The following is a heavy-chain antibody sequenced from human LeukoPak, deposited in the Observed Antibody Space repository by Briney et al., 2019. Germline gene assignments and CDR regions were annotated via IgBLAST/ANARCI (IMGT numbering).Heavy chain of an antibody. CDR2: ISDIGSI. J-gene: IGHJ4*02. CDR3: AGHHPRNTVDF. D-gene: IGHD2-8*02. CDR1: GGSISSYY. V-gene: IGHV4-59*08. Sequence: SETLSLTCTVSGGSISSYYWSWIRQPPGKGLGWIAYISDIGSINYNPSLRSRVTISLDTSKNQFSLKLSSVTAADTAVYYCAGHHPRNTVDFWGQGTLVTVSS.